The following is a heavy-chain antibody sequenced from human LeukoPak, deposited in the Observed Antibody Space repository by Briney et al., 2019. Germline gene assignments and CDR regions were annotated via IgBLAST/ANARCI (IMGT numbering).Heavy chain of an antibody. J-gene: IGHJ6*03. Sequence: PSETLSLTCTVSGGSISSYYWSWLRQPPGKGLEWIGSIYYSGSTNYNPSLKSRGTISKGTSKNQFSLKLSSVTAADTAVYYCARDRYSGYDGYYYMDVWGKGTTVTVSS. CDR1: GGSISSYY. CDR2: IYYSGST. V-gene: IGHV4-59*01. CDR3: ARDRYSGYDGYYYMDV. D-gene: IGHD5-12*01.